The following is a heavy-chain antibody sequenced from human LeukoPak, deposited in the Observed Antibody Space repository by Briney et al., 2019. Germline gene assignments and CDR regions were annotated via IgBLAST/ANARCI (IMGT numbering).Heavy chain of an antibody. Sequence: EASVKVSCKASGGTFSSYAISWVRQAPGQGLEWMGGIIPIFGTANYAQKFQGRVTITADESTSTAYMELSSLRSEDTAVYYCASSIGSGSPPPNGYWGQGTLVTVSS. CDR2: IIPIFGTA. CDR1: GGTFSSYA. J-gene: IGHJ4*02. CDR3: ASSIGSGSPPPNGY. D-gene: IGHD3-10*01. V-gene: IGHV1-69*13.